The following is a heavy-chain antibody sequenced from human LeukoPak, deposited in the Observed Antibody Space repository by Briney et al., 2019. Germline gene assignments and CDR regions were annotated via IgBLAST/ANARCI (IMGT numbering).Heavy chain of an antibody. V-gene: IGHV1-69*04. CDR1: GGTFSSYA. CDR3: ASTGPGDTGYFDY. CDR2: IIPILGIA. J-gene: IGHJ4*02. D-gene: IGHD7-27*01. Sequence: SVKVSCKASGGTFSSYAISWVRQAPGQGLEWMGRIIPILGIANYAQKFQGRVTIPADKSTSTAYMELSSLRSEDTAVYYCASTGPGDTGYFDYWGQGTLVTVSS.